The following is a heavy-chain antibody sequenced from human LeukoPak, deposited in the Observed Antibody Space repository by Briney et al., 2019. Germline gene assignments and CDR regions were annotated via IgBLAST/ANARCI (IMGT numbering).Heavy chain of an antibody. J-gene: IGHJ4*02. CDR2: ISTSGSYI. Sequence: GGSLRLSCAASGFTFSSNSMKWARQAPGKGLEWVSSISTSGSYIYYADSVKGRFTISRDNAKNSLYLQMDSLRAEDTAVYYCARRGYYGDYFDSWGQGTLVTVSS. V-gene: IGHV3-21*01. CDR3: ARRGYYGDYFDS. D-gene: IGHD3-22*01. CDR1: GFTFSSNS.